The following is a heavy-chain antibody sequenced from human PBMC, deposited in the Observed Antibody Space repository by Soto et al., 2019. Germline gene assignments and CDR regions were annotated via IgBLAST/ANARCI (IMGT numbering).Heavy chain of an antibody. D-gene: IGHD3-10*01. CDR3: ARLWFGERPPDY. CDR1: GGSISSSSYY. Sequence: QLQVQESGPGLVKPSETLSLTCTVSGGSISSSSYYWGWIRQPPGKGLEWIGSIYYSGSTYYNPSLKIRGPMSVDTSENQFSLKLSSVTAADTAVYYCARLWFGERPPDYWGQGTLVTVSS. J-gene: IGHJ4*02. CDR2: IYYSGST. V-gene: IGHV4-39*01.